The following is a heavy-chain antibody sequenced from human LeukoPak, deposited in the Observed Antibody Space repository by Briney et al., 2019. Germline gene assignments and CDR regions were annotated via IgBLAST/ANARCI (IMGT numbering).Heavy chain of an antibody. J-gene: IGHJ6*03. CDR2: IYYSGST. CDR3: ARGRGYYYMDV. V-gene: IGHV4-39*07. CDR1: GGSISSSSYY. Sequence: SETLSLTCTVSGGSISSSSYYWGWIRQPPGKGLEWIGSIYYSGSTYYNPSLKSRVTISVDTSKNQFSLKLSSVTAADTAVYYCARGRGYYYMDVWGKGTTVTVSS.